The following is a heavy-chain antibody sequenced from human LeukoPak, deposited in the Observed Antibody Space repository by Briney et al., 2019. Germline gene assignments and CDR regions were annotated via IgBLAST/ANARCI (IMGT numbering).Heavy chain of an antibody. CDR2: ISNDGSRK. Sequence: PGRSLRLSCAPSGFTFSRHGMHWVRQAPGKGLEWVAIISNDGSRKYYAHSVEGRFTISRDNSKNTLYLQMDSLRAEGTAVYYCARDRAWNYFNYWGQGTLVTVCS. V-gene: IGHV3-30*03. J-gene: IGHJ4*02. CDR1: GFTFSRHG. D-gene: IGHD3-3*01. CDR3: ARDRAWNYFNY.